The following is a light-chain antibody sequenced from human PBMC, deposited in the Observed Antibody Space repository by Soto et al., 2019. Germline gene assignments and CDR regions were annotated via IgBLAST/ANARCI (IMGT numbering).Light chain of an antibody. Sequence: DIQMTQSPSSLSASVGDRVTITCRASQSISSYLNWYQQKPGKAPKLLIYAASSLQSGVPSRFSGSGSGTDFTLTISSLQPEDFATYYCKHSYSTPYTFDQGTKLEIK. J-gene: IGKJ2*01. CDR1: QSISSY. CDR2: AAS. CDR3: KHSYSTPYT. V-gene: IGKV1-39*01.